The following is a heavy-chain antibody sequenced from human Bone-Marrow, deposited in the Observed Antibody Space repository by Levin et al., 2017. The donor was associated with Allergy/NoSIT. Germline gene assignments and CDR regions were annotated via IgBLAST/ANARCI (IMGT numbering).Heavy chain of an antibody. CDR1: GGSFSGFY. Sequence: SQTLSLTCAVFGGSFSGFYWSWVRQPPGKRLEWIGEINHSGTTSYNPSLKSRVTISMDTPKNQFSLKLSSVTAADTAVYFCARWVPAAISPHSAFDLWGQGTLVTVSS. CDR2: INHSGTT. CDR3: ARWVPAAISPHSAFDL. V-gene: IGHV4-34*01. D-gene: IGHD2-2*02. J-gene: IGHJ5*02.